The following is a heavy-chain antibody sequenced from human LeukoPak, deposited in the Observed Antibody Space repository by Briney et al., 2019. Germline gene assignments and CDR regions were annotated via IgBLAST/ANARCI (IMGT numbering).Heavy chain of an antibody. Sequence: SETLSLTXTVSGGSISSYYWSWIRQPPGKGLEWIGYVYYSGSTNYNPSLKSRVTISVDTSKNQFSLKLSSVTAADTAVYYCARVGSGLYSFDYWGQGTLVTVSS. J-gene: IGHJ4*02. D-gene: IGHD6-19*01. V-gene: IGHV4-59*01. CDR3: ARVGSGLYSFDY. CDR2: VYYSGST. CDR1: GGSISSYY.